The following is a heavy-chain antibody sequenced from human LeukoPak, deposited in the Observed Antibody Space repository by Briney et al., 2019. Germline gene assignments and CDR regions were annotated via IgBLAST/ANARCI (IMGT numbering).Heavy chain of an antibody. V-gene: IGHV3-30*18. J-gene: IGHJ4*02. CDR3: AKEGRQWLVPVPPFY. CDR2: ISYDGSNK. Sequence: GGSLRLSCAASGFTFSTYWMTWVRQAPGKGLEWVAVISYDGSNKYYADSVKGRFTISRDNSKNTLYLQMNSLRAEDTAVYYCAKEGRQWLVPVPPFYWGQGTLVTVSS. CDR1: GFTFSTYW. D-gene: IGHD6-19*01.